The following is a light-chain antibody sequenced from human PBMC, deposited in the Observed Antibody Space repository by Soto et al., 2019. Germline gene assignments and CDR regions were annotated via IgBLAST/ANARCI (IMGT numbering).Light chain of an antibody. CDR1: SSDVGGYNY. Sequence: HSALTQPASVSGSPGQAITISCTGTSSDVGGYNYVSWYQQHPGKAPKLMVYDVSNRPSWVSNRFSGSKSGITASLTISGLQAEDEADYYCTSYTSDSTYVFGTGTKVTVL. V-gene: IGLV2-14*01. CDR3: TSYTSDSTYV. CDR2: DVS. J-gene: IGLJ1*01.